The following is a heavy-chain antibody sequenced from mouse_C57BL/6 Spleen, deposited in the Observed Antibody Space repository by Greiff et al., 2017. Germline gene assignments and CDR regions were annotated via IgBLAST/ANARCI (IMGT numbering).Heavy chain of an antibody. CDR2: IRSKSNNYAT. D-gene: IGHD4-1*01. J-gene: IGHJ2*01. CDR3: VRQSELGSYFDY. Sequence: EVKVVESGGGLVQPKGSLKLSCAASGFSFNTYAMNWVRQAPGKGLEWVARIRSKSNNYATYYADSVKDRFTISRDDSESMLYLQMNNLKTEDTAMYYCVRQSELGSYFDYWGQGTTLTVSS. V-gene: IGHV10-1*01. CDR1: GFSFNTYA.